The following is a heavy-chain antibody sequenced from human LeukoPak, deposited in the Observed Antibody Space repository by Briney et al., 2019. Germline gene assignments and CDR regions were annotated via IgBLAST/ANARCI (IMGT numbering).Heavy chain of an antibody. D-gene: IGHD3-22*01. Sequence: GASVKVSCQASGGTFSSYAISWVRQAPGQGLEWMGGIVPIFGTANYAQKFQGRVTITADKSTSTAYMELSSLRSEDTAVYYCARAGHSFDSSGYILWGQGTLVTVSS. CDR2: IVPIFGTA. V-gene: IGHV1-69*06. CDR3: ARAGHSFDSSGYIL. CDR1: GGTFSSYA. J-gene: IGHJ4*02.